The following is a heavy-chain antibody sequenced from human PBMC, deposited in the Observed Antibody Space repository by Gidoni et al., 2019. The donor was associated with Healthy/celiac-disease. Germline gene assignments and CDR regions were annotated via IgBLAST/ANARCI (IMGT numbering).Heavy chain of an antibody. D-gene: IGHD3-10*01. J-gene: IGHJ4*02. CDR2: ISYDGSNK. V-gene: IGHV3-30*18. CDR1: GFTFSSYG. Sequence: QVQLVESGGGVVQPGRSLRLSCAASGFTFSSYGMHWVRQAPGKGLEWVAVISYDGSNKYYADSVKVRFTISRDNSKNTLYLQMNSLRAEDTAVYYCAKVHMGFGEFSYYFDYWGQGTLVTVSS. CDR3: AKVHMGFGEFSYYFDY.